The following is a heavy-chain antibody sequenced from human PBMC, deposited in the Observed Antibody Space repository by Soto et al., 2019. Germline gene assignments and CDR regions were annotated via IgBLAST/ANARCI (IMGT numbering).Heavy chain of an antibody. CDR1: GGSISSSSYY. CDR3: ARHGLPITGFPDY. D-gene: IGHD1-20*01. CDR2: IYYSGST. V-gene: IGHV4-39*01. J-gene: IGHJ4*02. Sequence: QLQLQESGPGLVKPSETLSLTCTVSGGSISSSSYYWGWIRQPPGKGLEWIGSIYYSGSTYYNPYLKSRVTISVDTSKNQFSLKLSSVTAADTAVYYCARHGLPITGFPDYWGQGTLVTVSS.